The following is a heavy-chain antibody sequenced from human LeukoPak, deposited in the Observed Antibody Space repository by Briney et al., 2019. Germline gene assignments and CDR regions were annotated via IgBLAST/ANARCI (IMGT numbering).Heavy chain of an antibody. J-gene: IGHJ4*02. D-gene: IGHD3-10*01. V-gene: IGHV3-66*02. CDR2: IYSGGST. Sequence: GGSLRLSCAASGFTVSSNYMSWVRQAPGKGLEWVSDIYSGGSTYYADSVEGRFTISRDNSKNTLYLQMNSLRAEDTAVYYCARDPPITMVRGRQYGGDYWGQGTLVTVSS. CDR3: ARDPPITMVRGRQYGGDY. CDR1: GFTVSSNY.